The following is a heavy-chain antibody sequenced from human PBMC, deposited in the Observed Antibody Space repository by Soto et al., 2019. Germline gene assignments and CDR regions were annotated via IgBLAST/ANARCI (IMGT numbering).Heavy chain of an antibody. J-gene: IGHJ1*01. V-gene: IGHV1-69*01. CDR1: GGTFSSYA. Sequence: QLQLVQPGAEVKKPGSSVKVSCKASGGTFSSYAISWGRQAPGPGLEWMGGIIPIFGTANYAQKFQGRVTITADESTSTAYMELSSLRSEDTAVYYCARVRWGGTVGNFQHWGQGTLVTVSS. CDR3: ARVRWGGTVGNFQH. D-gene: IGHD2-15*01. CDR2: IIPIFGTA.